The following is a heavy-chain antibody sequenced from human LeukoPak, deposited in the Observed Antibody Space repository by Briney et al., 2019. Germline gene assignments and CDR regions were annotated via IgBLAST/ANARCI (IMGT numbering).Heavy chain of an antibody. CDR2: ITTSDGNT. CDR3: AKDGGLWVSAHWGDS. V-gene: IGHV3-23*01. CDR1: GFTFSSYT. Sequence: GGSLRLSCAASGFTFSSYTMSWVRQAPGKGLEWVSTITTSDGNTYYADSVKGRFTVSRDNSKNTLYLQMNGLRAEDTAVYYCAKDGGLWVSAHWGDSWGRGTLVTVSS. D-gene: IGHD7-27*01. J-gene: IGHJ4*02.